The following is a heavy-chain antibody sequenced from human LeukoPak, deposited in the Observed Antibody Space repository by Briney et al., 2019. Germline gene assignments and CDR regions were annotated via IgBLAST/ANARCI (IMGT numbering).Heavy chain of an antibody. J-gene: IGHJ4*02. Sequence: SETLSLTCTVSGGSISSSSYYWGWIRQPPGKGLEWIGSIYYSGSTYYNPSLKSRVTISVDTSKNQFSLKLSSVTAADTAVYYCARLSFFGYYDSSGYYFDYWGQGTLVTVSS. CDR3: ARLSFFGYYDSSGYYFDY. CDR1: GGSISSSSYY. D-gene: IGHD3-22*01. CDR2: IYYSGST. V-gene: IGHV4-39*01.